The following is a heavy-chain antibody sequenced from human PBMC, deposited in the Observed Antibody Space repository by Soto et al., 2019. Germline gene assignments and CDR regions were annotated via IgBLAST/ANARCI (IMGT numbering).Heavy chain of an antibody. D-gene: IGHD2-15*01. CDR3: ARRDFWIVLLVTATPYGMDV. V-gene: IGHV1-46*01. J-gene: IGHJ6*02. CDR1: GFSLSDYF. CDR2: HYPSGHRR. Sequence: SSLKVSCKASGFSLSDYFKHWVAQAPGRGLVLMGMHYPSGHRRNYAQKFQGRVTITRDTSTSAVYMSLSSLRDEDTAVYYCARRDFWIVLLVTATPYGMDVWG.